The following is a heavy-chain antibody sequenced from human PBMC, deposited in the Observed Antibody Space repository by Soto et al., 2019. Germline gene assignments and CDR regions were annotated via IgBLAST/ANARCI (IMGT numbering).Heavy chain of an antibody. J-gene: IGHJ5*02. V-gene: IGHV4-30-4*01. CDR2: IYYSGST. CDR1: GGSISSGDYY. Sequence: PSETLSLTCTVSGGSISSGDYYWSWIRQPPGKGLEWIGYIYYSGSTYYNPSLKSRVTISVDTSKNQFSLKLSSVTAADTAVYYCARGGYCISTSCQHTLCNWFDPWGQGTLVTVSS. D-gene: IGHD2-2*01. CDR3: ARGGYCISTSCQHTLCNWFDP.